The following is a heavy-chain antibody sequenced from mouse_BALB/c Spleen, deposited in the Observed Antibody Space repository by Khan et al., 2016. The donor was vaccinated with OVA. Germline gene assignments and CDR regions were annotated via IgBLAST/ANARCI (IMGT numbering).Heavy chain of an antibody. CDR1: GFSLTDYA. Sequence: QVQLKESGPGLVAPSQSLSITCTVSGFSLTDYAVRWIRQPPGKGLEWLGVIWVSGSKYYNSLLKPRLSISKDNAKSQVFLKMNSLQTDDTGMYFGARDPPYYSMDYWGQGTSVTVSS. V-gene: IGHV2-6-5*01. J-gene: IGHJ4*01. CDR3: ARDPPYYSMDY. CDR2: IWVSGSK.